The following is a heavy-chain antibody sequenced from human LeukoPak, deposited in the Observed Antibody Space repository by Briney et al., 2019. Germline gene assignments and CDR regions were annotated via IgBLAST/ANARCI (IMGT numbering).Heavy chain of an antibody. CDR3: ARHYDTSAYSLDY. Sequence: SETVSLTCTVSGGSFNNYYWSWIRQSPGKGLEWIGYIDFSGSTNYNPSLKSRVTISLDTSKNQFSLKLSSVTAADTAVYYCARHYDTSAYSLDYWGQGTLVTVSS. V-gene: IGHV4-59*08. CDR1: GGSFNNYY. CDR2: IDFSGST. D-gene: IGHD3-22*01. J-gene: IGHJ4*02.